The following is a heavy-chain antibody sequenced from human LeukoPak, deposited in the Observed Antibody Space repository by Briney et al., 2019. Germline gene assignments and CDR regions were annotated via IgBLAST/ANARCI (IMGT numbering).Heavy chain of an antibody. Sequence: GRSLRLSCAASGFTFSSYGMHWVRQAPGKGLEWVAVIWYDGSNKYYADSVRGRFTISRDNSKNTLYLQMNSLRAEDTAVYYCKADHYYDSSGYRDYWGQGTLVTVSS. V-gene: IGHV3-33*01. J-gene: IGHJ4*02. CDR1: GFTFSSYG. D-gene: IGHD3-22*01. CDR2: IWYDGSNK. CDR3: KADHYYDSSGYRDY.